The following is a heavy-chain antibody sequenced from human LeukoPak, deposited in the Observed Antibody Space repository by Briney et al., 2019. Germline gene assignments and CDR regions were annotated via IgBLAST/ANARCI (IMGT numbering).Heavy chain of an antibody. CDR3: ARLAPPTPKVFDY. CDR2: IYTSGST. D-gene: IGHD4-17*01. Sequence: PSVTLSLTCTVSGGSISSYYWSWIRQPPGKGLEWIGYIYTSGSTNYNPSLKSRVTISVDTSKNQFSLKLSSVTAADTAVYYCARLAPPTPKVFDYWGQGTLVTVSS. V-gene: IGHV4-4*09. J-gene: IGHJ4*02. CDR1: GGSISSYY.